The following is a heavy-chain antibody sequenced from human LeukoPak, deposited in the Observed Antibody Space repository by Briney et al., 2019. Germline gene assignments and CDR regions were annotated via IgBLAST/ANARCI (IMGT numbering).Heavy chain of an antibody. CDR1: GYTLTELS. J-gene: IGHJ6*03. CDR3: ATGHDSSSYYMDV. V-gene: IGHV1-24*01. D-gene: IGHD3-22*01. CDR2: FDPEDGET. Sequence: ASVKVSCKVSGYTLTELSMHWVRQAPGKGLEWMGGFDPEDGETIYAQKFQGRVAMTEDTSTDTAYMELSSLRSEDTAVYYCATGHDSSSYYMDVWGKGTTVTVSS.